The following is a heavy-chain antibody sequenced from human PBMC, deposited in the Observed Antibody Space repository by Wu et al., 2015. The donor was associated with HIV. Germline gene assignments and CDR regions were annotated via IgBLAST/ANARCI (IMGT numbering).Heavy chain of an antibody. CDR1: GGTFSSYA. Sequence: QVQLVQSGAEVKKPGSSVKVSCKASGGTFSSYAVIWVRQAPGQGLEWMGWIQPNSGGTRYAQTFRDRLTMTRDLSISTIYMELSRLKFDDTAVYYCAERLREWGQGSLIAVSS. CDR3: AERLRE. D-gene: IGHD5-24*01. V-gene: IGHV1-2*02. J-gene: IGHJ4*02. CDR2: IQPNSGGT.